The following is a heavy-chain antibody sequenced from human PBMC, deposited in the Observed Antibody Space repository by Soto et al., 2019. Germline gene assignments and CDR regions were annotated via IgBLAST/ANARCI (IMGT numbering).Heavy chain of an antibody. CDR3: ARDFSNSGGMDV. CDR1: GYTFTSYD. J-gene: IGHJ6*02. CDR2: MNPNSGNT. Sequence: ASVKVSCTASGYTFTSYDINWVRQATGQGLEWMGWMNPNSGNTGYAQKFQGRVTMTRNTSISTAYMELSSLRSDDTAVYYCARDFSNSGGMDVWGQGTTVTVSS. D-gene: IGHD1-26*01. V-gene: IGHV1-8*02.